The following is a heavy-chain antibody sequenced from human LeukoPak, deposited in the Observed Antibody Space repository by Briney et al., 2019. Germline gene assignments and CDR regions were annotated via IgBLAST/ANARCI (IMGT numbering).Heavy chain of an antibody. D-gene: IGHD4-11*01. V-gene: IGHV1-18*01. CDR2: ISAYNGYT. Sequence: GASVKVSCKASGYTFTNYGVSWVRQAPGQGLEWMGWISAYNGYTNYAQKFQFRVTMTTDTSTSTAYTELRSLTSDDTAVYYCARDKAVTTEVTQYFQHWGQGTLVTVSS. CDR3: ARDKAVTTEVTQYFQH. CDR1: GYTFTNYG. J-gene: IGHJ1*01.